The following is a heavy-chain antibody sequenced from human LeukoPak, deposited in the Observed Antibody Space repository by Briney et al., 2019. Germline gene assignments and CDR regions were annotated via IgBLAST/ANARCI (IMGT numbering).Heavy chain of an antibody. CDR3: ARGSSYGFSMGY. J-gene: IGHJ4*02. Sequence: ASVKVSCKASGGTFSSYGISWVRQAPGQGLEWMGWISTYNGDTNYAQKLQGRVTMTTDTSTSTAYMELRSLRSDDTAVYYCARGSSYGFSMGYWGQGTLVTVSS. CDR2: ISTYNGDT. V-gene: IGHV1-18*01. D-gene: IGHD5-18*01. CDR1: GGTFSSYG.